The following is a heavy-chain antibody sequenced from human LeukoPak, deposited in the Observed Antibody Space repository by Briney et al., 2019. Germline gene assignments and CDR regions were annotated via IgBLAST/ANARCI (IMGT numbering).Heavy chain of an antibody. CDR1: GGTFSSYA. CDR3: ARDPTYSSSSSVREDY. D-gene: IGHD6-6*01. CDR2: IIPIFGTA. Sequence: SVKVSCKASGGTFSSYAISWVRQAPGQGLEWMGGIIPIFGTANYAQKFQGRVTITADKSTSTAYMELSSLRSEDTAVYYCARDPTYSSSSSVREDYWGERPLHTVSS. V-gene: IGHV1-69*06. J-gene: IGHJ4*02.